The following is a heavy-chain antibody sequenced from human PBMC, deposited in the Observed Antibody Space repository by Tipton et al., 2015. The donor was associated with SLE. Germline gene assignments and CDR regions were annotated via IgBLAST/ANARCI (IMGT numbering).Heavy chain of an antibody. Sequence: SLRLSCAASGFTFSSYAMSWVRQAPGKGLEWVSAISGSGGSTYYADSVKGRFTISRDNSKNTLYLQMNSLRAEDTAVYYCAKAGSMSVVVWWYFDYWGHGTRVTVSS. CDR1: GFTFSSYA. D-gene: IGHD3-22*01. V-gene: IGHV3-23*01. CDR2: ISGSGGST. J-gene: IGHJ4*01. CDR3: AKAGSMSVVVWWYFDY.